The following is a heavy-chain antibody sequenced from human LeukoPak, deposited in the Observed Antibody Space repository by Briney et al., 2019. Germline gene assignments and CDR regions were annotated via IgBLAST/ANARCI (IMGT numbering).Heavy chain of an antibody. Sequence: SVKVSCKASGGTFSSYAISGVRQAPGQGLEWMGGIISIFGTANYAQKFQGRVTITADESTSTAYMELSSLRSEDTAVYYCARVNGGYSGYVAYWGQGTLVTVSS. CDR2: IISIFGTA. V-gene: IGHV1-69*13. CDR1: GGTFSSYA. J-gene: IGHJ4*02. CDR3: ARVNGGYSGYVAY. D-gene: IGHD5-12*01.